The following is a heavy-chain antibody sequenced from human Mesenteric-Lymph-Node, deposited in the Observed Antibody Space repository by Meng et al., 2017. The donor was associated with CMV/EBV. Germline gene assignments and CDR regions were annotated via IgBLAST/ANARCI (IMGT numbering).Heavy chain of an antibody. CDR3: ARGGVATINPFDY. V-gene: IGHV4-38-2*02. Sequence: ESLKISCTVSGYSITSGYYWGWIRQPPGKGLEWIGSIYHSGSTYYNPSLKSPVTISLDMAKNQFSLKLNSVTAADTALYYCARGGVATINPFDYWGQGTLVTVSS. CDR2: IYHSGST. J-gene: IGHJ4*02. D-gene: IGHD5-12*01. CDR1: GYSITSGYY.